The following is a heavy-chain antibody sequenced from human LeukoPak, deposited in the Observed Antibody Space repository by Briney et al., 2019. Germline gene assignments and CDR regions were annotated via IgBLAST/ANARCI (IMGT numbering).Heavy chain of an antibody. Sequence: ASVKVSRKASGYTFTSYDLSWVRQAPGQGLERMGWISAYNGNTNYAQKLQGRVTMTTDTSTSTAYMELRSLRSNDTAVYYCARGDSGYDRGAFDIWGQGTMVTVSS. CDR1: GYTFTSYD. CDR2: ISAYNGNT. J-gene: IGHJ3*02. CDR3: ARGDSGYDRGAFDI. V-gene: IGHV1-18*01. D-gene: IGHD5-12*01.